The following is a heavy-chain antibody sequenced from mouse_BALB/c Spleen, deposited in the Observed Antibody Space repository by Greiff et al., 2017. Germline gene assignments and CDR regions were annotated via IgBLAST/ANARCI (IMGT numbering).Heavy chain of an antibody. V-gene: IGHV14-3*02. CDR3: ARNGNSYAMDY. D-gene: IGHD2-1*01. CDR2: IDPANGNT. Sequence: VQLQQSGAELVKPGASVTLSCTASGFNIKDTYMHWVKQRPEQGLEWIGRIDPANGNTKYDPKFQGKATITADTSSNTTYLQLSSLTSEDTAVYYCARNGNSYAMDYWGQGTSVTVSA. J-gene: IGHJ4*01. CDR1: GFNIKDTY.